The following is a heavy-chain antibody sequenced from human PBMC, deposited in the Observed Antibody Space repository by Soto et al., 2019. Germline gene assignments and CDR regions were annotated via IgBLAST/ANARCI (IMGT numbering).Heavy chain of an antibody. D-gene: IGHD6-19*01. V-gene: IGHV3-53*01. CDR1: GFTVSTNY. CDR2: IHSGTIT. CDR3: ARMGYSSGWVRG. J-gene: IGHJ1*01. Sequence: EVQLVESGGGLIQPGESLRLSCAASGFTVSTNYMSWVRQAPGKGLEWVSVIHSGTITYYADSVKGRFTISRDNSKNTLYLQMDSLRVEDTAMYYCARMGYSSGWVRGWGQGTLVTVSS.